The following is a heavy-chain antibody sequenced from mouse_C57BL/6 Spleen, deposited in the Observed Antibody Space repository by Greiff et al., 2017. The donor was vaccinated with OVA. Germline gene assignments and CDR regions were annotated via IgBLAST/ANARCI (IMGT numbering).Heavy chain of an antibody. V-gene: IGHV1-52*01. J-gene: IGHJ1*03. D-gene: IGHD1-1*01. Sequence: QVQLQQSGAELVRPGSSVKLSCKASGYTFTSYWMHWVKQRPIQGLEWIGNIDPSDSETHYNQKFKDKATLTVDKSSSTAYMQLSSLTSEDSAVYYCASYYGSSYDYWYFDVWGTGTTVTVSS. CDR1: GYTFTSYW. CDR3: ASYYGSSYDYWYFDV. CDR2: IDPSDSET.